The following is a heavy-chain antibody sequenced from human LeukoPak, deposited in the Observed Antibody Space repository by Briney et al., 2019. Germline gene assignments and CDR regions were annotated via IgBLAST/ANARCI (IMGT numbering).Heavy chain of an antibody. CDR2: ISGSGGST. CDR3: AKGDWNDGGFFDY. J-gene: IGHJ4*02. CDR1: GVTFSSYA. Sequence: PGGSLRLSCAASGVTFSSYAMSWVRQAPGKGLEWVSAISGSGGSTYYADSVKGRFTISRDNSKNTLYLQMNSLRAEDTAVYYCAKGDWNDGGFFDYWGQGTLVTVSS. D-gene: IGHD1-1*01. V-gene: IGHV3-23*01.